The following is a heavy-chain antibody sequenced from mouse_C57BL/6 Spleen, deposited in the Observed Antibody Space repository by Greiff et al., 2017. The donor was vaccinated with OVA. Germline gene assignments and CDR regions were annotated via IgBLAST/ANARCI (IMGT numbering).Heavy chain of an antibody. J-gene: IGHJ3*01. CDR1: GYAFRSSW. D-gene: IGHD4-1*01. CDR3: AYWDGPY. CDR2: IYPGDGDT. Sequence: LQESGPELVKPGASVKISCKASGYAFRSSWMNWVQQRPGKGLEWIGRIYPGDGDTNYNGKVKGKATLTADKSSSTAYMQLSSLTSEDSAVYFWAYWDGPYWGQGTLVTVSA. V-gene: IGHV1-82*01.